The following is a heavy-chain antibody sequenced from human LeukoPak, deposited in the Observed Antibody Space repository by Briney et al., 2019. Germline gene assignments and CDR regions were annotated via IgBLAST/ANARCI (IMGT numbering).Heavy chain of an antibody. J-gene: IGHJ4*02. V-gene: IGHV4-39*01. Sequence: SETLSLTCTVSGVSISSSSYYWGWIRQPPGKGLEWIGSIYYSGSTYYNPSLKSRVTISVDTSKNQFSLKLSSVTAADTAVYYCAKALSSALYSSSWYPFDYWGQGTLVTVSS. CDR2: IYYSGST. D-gene: IGHD6-13*01. CDR3: AKALSSALYSSSWYPFDY. CDR1: GVSISSSSYY.